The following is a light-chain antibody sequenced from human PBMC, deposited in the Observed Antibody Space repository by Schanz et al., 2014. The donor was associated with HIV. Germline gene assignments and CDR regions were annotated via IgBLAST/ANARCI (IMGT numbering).Light chain of an antibody. CDR2: DVT. CDR1: TSDIGNHDF. CDR3: SSYGGGDTVV. Sequence: QSALTQPPSASGSPGQSVTISCTGTTSDIGNHDFVSWYQQHPGKAPKLMIYDVTKRPSGVPARFSGSKSGNTASLTVSGLQTDDEADYYCSSYGGGDTVVFGGGTKLTVL. J-gene: IGLJ2*01. V-gene: IGLV2-8*01.